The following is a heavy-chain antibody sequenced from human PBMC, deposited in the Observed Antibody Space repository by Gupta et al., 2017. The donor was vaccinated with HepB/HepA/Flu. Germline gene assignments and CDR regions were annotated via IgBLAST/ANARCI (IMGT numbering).Heavy chain of an antibody. V-gene: IGHV4-34*01. CDR2: INHSGST. CDR3: ARGSGERGYSYGRPHYYYYMDV. Sequence: QVQLQQWGAGLLKPSETLSLTCAVYGGSFSGYYWSWIRQPPGKGLEWIGEINHSGSTNYNPSLKSRVTISVDTSKNQFSLKLSSVTAADTAVYYCARGSGERGYSYGRPHYYYYMDVWGKGTTVTVSS. J-gene: IGHJ6*03. D-gene: IGHD5-18*01. CDR1: GGSFSGYY.